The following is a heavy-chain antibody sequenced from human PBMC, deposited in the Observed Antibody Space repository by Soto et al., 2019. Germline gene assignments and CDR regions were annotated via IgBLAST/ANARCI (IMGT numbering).Heavy chain of an antibody. V-gene: IGHV4-31*03. CDR3: ARDGGEGDLDY. D-gene: IGHD3-16*01. Sequence: QVQLQESGPGLVKPSQTLSLTCTVSGGSISSGGYYWSWIRQHPGKGLEWIGYIDYSGSTYYNPPLKSRVTLSVDASKSQFSLKLSSVTAADTAVYYCARDGGEGDLDYWGQGTLVTVSS. CDR2: IDYSGST. J-gene: IGHJ4*02. CDR1: GGSISSGGYY.